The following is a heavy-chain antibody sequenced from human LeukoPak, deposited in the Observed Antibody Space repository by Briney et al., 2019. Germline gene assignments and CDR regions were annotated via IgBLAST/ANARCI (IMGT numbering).Heavy chain of an antibody. CDR2: IKQDGSEK. V-gene: IGHV3-7*05. Sequence: GGSLRLSCAASGITFSSFWMSWVRQAPGKGLEWVANIKQDGSEKYYVDSVKGRFTISRDNAKNSLYLQMNSLRAEDTAVYYCARPIVATNLDYWGQGTLVTVSS. J-gene: IGHJ4*02. D-gene: IGHD5-12*01. CDR3: ARPIVATNLDY. CDR1: GITFSSFW.